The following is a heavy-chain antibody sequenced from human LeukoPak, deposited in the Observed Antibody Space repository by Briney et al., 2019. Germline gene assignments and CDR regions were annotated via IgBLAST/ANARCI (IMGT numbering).Heavy chain of an antibody. Sequence: GGSLRLSCAASGFTFSSYAMHWVRQAPGKGLEWVAVISYDGSNKYYADSVKGRFTISRDNSKNTLYLQMNSLRAEDTAVYYSARYSSSSVYWGQGTLVTVSS. J-gene: IGHJ4*02. D-gene: IGHD6-6*01. CDR3: ARYSSSSVY. CDR2: ISYDGSNK. V-gene: IGHV3-30-3*01. CDR1: GFTFSSYA.